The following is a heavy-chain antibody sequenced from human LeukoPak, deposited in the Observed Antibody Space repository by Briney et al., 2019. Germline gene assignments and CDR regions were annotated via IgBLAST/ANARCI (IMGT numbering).Heavy chain of an antibody. V-gene: IGHV4-34*01. Sequence: SETLSLTCAVSGASFSVYYGSWIRQPPGEVIEWIGQLNHSASNNYNQSLKSRVTISVDTSKTQFSLTLSSVTAADTAVYYCERVVGYGSNAFYIWGPGTMVTVSS. D-gene: IGHD3-10*01. CDR2: LNHSASN. CDR3: ERVVGYGSNAFYI. CDR1: GASFSVYY. J-gene: IGHJ3*02.